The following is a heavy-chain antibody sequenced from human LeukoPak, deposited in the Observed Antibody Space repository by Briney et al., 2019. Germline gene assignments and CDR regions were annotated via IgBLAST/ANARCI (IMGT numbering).Heavy chain of an antibody. CDR2: IYPGDSDT. Sequence: GESLKISCKGSGYSFTSYWIGWVRQMPGKGLEWMGIIYPGDSDTRYSPSFQGQVTVSADKSISTAYLQWSSLKASDTAMYYCARSEGYYYYYMDVWGKGTTVTVSS. CDR1: GYSFTSYW. J-gene: IGHJ6*03. CDR3: ARSEGYYYYYMDV. V-gene: IGHV5-51*01.